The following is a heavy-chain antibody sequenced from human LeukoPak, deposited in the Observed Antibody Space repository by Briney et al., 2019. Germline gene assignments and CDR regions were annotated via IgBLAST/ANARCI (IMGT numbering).Heavy chain of an antibody. V-gene: IGHV4-4*07. CDR3: ARDLSGSLYFEY. CDR1: GASISSYY. Sequence: SETLSLTCTVSGASISSYYYNWIRQTAGGGLEWIGRLYISGGTNYNPSPKSRVTISVDTSNNQFSLKLNSVTAADTAVYFCARDLSGSLYFEYWGEGVLVSV. CDR2: LYISGGT. J-gene: IGHJ4*02. D-gene: IGHD3-10*01.